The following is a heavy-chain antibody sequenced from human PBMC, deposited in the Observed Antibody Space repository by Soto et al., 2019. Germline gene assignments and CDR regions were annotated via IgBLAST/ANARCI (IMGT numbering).Heavy chain of an antibody. CDR2: IHYDGTT. CDR1: GGSVSGYY. Sequence: PSETLSLTCTVSGGSVSGYYWSWIRQPPGEGLEWVGYIHYDGTTMYNPSVKGRVTISVDTPKNQFSLKLNSVTAADTAVYYCTRHAEIPKFQYGLDVWGQGTTVIVSS. CDR3: TRHAEIPKFQYGLDV. D-gene: IGHD2-2*01. V-gene: IGHV4-59*02. J-gene: IGHJ6*02.